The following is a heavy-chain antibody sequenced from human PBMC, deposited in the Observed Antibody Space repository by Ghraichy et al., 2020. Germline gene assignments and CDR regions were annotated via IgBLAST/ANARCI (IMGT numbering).Heavy chain of an antibody. V-gene: IGHV4-59*01. CDR2: IYYSGST. D-gene: IGHD6-19*01. CDR3: ARDSTVAGTWARVFDP. CDR1: GGSISSYY. J-gene: IGHJ5*02. Sequence: SETLSLTCTVSGGSISSYYWSWIRQPPGKGLEWIGYIYYSGSTNYNPSLKSRVTISVDTSKNQFSLKLSSVTAADTAVYYCARDSTVAGTWARVFDPWGQGTLVTVSS.